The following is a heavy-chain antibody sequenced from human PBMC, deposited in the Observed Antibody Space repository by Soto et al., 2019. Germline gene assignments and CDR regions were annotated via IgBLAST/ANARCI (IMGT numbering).Heavy chain of an antibody. CDR2: IYWDEDK. Sequence: QITLKESGPTLVKPTQNLTLTGTLSGFSLITNGVGVGWIRQPPGKALEWLALIYWDEDKRYSTALKSRLTITRDTSTNQVLLTLTNIDPVDTATYYWAQKPTDYESSGFGYWGQGTLVTVSS. D-gene: IGHD3-22*01. CDR3: AQKPTDYESSGFGY. V-gene: IGHV2-5*02. CDR1: GFSLITNGVG. J-gene: IGHJ4*02.